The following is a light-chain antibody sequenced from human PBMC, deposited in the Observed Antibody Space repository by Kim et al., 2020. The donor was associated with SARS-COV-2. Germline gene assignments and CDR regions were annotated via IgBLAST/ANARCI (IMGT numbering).Light chain of an antibody. V-gene: IGLV10-54*04. CDR2: RNN. J-gene: IGLJ3*02. CDR3: SAWDTGLSAQV. CDR1: SNNVADHC. Sequence: QTVTLPCPGSSNNVADHCAAWLQQHQGHPPNPLFYRNNHRPSGISERFSASRSGNTASLTIIGLQPEDEADYYCSAWDTGLSAQVFGGGTQLTVL.